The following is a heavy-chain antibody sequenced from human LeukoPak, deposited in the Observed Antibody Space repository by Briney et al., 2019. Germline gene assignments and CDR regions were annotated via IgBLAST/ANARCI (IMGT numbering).Heavy chain of an antibody. V-gene: IGHV4-38-2*02. CDR2: IYHSGST. D-gene: IGHD5-18*01. CDR1: GFTFSSYS. Sequence: GSLRLSCAASGFTFSSYSMNWVRQAPGKGLEWIGSIYHSGSTYYNPSLKSRVTISVDTSKNQFSLKLSSVTAADTAVYYCARDVQDTAMGRFDYWGQGTLVTVSS. CDR3: ARDVQDTAMGRFDY. J-gene: IGHJ4*02.